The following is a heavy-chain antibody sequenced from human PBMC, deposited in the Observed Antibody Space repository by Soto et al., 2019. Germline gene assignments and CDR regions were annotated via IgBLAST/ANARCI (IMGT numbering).Heavy chain of an antibody. CDR1: GDSISIGGYY. Sequence: SETMCLTCSVFGDSISIGGYYWSWIRQHPGKGLEWIGYIYYSGITNYNPSLKSRVTISRDTSENHISLDLSSVTAEDTAVYYCARGFSSGYLGNWFDPWGQGTLVTVS. D-gene: IGHD3-22*01. CDR2: IYYSGIT. J-gene: IGHJ5*02. V-gene: IGHV4-31*03. CDR3: ARGFSSGYLGNWFDP.